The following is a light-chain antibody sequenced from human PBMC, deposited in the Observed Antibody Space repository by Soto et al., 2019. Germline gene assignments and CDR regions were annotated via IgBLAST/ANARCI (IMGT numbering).Light chain of an antibody. CDR1: NSDVWSYNL. Sequence: QSVLTQAASVSGSPGQSITISCTGTNSDVWSYNLVSWYQQHPGKAPKLMIYEVSKRPSGVSYRFSGSKSGNTASLTISGLQAEDEADYYCCSYAGSSTYGFGTGTKVTVL. CDR3: CSYAGSSTYG. V-gene: IGLV2-23*02. CDR2: EVS. J-gene: IGLJ1*01.